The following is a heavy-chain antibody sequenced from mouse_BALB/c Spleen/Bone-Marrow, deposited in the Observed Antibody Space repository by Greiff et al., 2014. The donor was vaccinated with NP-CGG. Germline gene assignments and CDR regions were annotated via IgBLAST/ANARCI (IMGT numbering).Heavy chain of an antibody. CDR3: TKFTGDYFDY. J-gene: IGHJ2*01. CDR2: INPTNGGT. Sequence: QVQLKQSGAELVKPGASVKLSCKASGYTFTSYRMHWVKLRPGQGFEWIGEINPTNGGTNYNEKFKRKATLSVDKSSSSAYMQLSSLTSEDSAVYYCTKFTGDYFDYWGPGTTLTVSS. CDR1: GYTFTSYR. V-gene: IGHV1S16*01.